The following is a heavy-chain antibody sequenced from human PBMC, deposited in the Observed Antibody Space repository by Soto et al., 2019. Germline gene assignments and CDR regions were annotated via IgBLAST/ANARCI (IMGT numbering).Heavy chain of an antibody. CDR1: GGSISSSSYY. J-gene: IGHJ4*02. CDR2: IYYSGST. V-gene: IGHV4-39*01. CDR3: ASTKGRHYDFWSGFQTFDY. D-gene: IGHD3-3*01. Sequence: LGTLSLPCTASGGSISSSSYYWGWIRQPPGKGLEWIGSIYYSGSTYYNPSLKSRVTISVDTSKNQFSLKLSSVTAADTAVYYCASTKGRHYDFWSGFQTFDYWGQGTLVTVSS.